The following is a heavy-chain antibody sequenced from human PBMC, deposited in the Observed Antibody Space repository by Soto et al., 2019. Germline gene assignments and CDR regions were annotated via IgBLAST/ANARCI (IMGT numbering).Heavy chain of an antibody. J-gene: IGHJ3*02. CDR3: AKGIAAADAFDI. V-gene: IGHV3-9*01. CDR1: GFTFDDYA. D-gene: IGHD6-13*01. CDR2: LSWNSGSI. Sequence: EVQLVESGGGLVQPGRSLRLSCAASGFTFDDYAMHWVRQAPGKGLEWVSGLSWNSGSIGYADSVKGRFTISRDNAKNSLYLQMNSLRAEDTALYYCAKGIAAADAFDIWGQGTMVTVSS.